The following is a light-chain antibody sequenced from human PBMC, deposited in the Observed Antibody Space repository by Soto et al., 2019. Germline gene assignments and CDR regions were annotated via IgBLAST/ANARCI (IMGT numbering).Light chain of an antibody. CDR1: TSNIGNNA. CDR3: APWDDSLNVVL. Sequence: QSVLTQPPSVSGAPRQRVSISCSGATSNIGNNAVNWYQQLPGKAPKLLIYFDDLMPSGVSDRFSGSKSGTSASLAISGLQSEDEADYYCAPWDDSLNVVLFGGGTKLTVL. CDR2: FDD. V-gene: IGLV1-36*01. J-gene: IGLJ2*01.